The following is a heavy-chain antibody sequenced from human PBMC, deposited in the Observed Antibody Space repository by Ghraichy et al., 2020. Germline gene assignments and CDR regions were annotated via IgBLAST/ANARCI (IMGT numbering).Heavy chain of an antibody. D-gene: IGHD3-22*01. V-gene: IGHV3-72*01. CDR1: GFTFSDHY. J-gene: IGHJ4*02. CDR2: SRNKANSHTT. Sequence: GGSLRLSCAASGFTFSDHYMDWVRQAPGKGLEWVGRSRNKANSHTTEYSASVKCRFTISRDDSKNSLYLQMNSLKTEDTAVYYCARAGATDYDTSGYYSSYFDYWGQGTLVTVSS. CDR3: ARAGATDYDTSGYYSSYFDY.